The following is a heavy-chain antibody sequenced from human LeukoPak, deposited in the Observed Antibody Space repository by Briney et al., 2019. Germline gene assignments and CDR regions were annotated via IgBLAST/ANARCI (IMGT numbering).Heavy chain of an antibody. D-gene: IGHD3-22*01. CDR3: ASTYYYDSTFSE. CDR2: INHSGST. V-gene: IGHV4-39*07. J-gene: IGHJ4*02. CDR1: GGSISSSSYY. Sequence: SETLSLTCTVSGGSISSSSYYWSWIRQPPGKGLEWIGEINHSGSTNYNPSLKSRVTISVDTSKNQFSLKLSSVTAADTAVYYCASTYYYDSTFSEWGQGTLVTVSS.